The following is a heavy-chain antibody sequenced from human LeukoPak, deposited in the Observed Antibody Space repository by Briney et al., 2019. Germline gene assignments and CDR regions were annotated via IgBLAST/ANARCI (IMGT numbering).Heavy chain of an antibody. V-gene: IGHV3-66*04. D-gene: IGHD6-13*01. CDR2: IYSGGST. CDR1: GFTVSSNY. Sequence: GGSLRLSCAASGFTVSSNYMSWVRQAPGKGLEWVLVIYSGGSTYYADSVKGRFTISRENSKKTLYLQMNSLRAEHTAVYYCARHPGAAAGTFDYWGQGTLVTVSS. CDR3: ARHPGAAAGTFDY. J-gene: IGHJ4*02.